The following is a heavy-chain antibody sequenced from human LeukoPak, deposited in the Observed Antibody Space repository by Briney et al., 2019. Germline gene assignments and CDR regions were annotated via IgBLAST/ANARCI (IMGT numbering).Heavy chain of an antibody. J-gene: IGHJ3*02. CDR3: ARISIGYCSSTSCYHDAFDI. Sequence: ASVKVSCKASGYTCTGYYMHWVRQAPGQGLEWMGWINPNSGGTNYAQKFQGRVTMTRDTSISTAYMELSRLRSDDTAVYYCARISIGYCSSTSCYHDAFDIWGQGTMVTVSS. CDR2: INPNSGGT. CDR1: GYTCTGYY. D-gene: IGHD2-2*01. V-gene: IGHV1-2*02.